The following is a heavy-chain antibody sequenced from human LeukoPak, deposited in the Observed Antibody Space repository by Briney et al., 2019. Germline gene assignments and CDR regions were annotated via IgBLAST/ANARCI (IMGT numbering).Heavy chain of an antibody. V-gene: IGHV3-66*01. J-gene: IGHJ5*02. CDR1: GFTVSSNY. CDR3: ARDSSGPFDP. CDR2: IYSGGST. Sequence: GGSLRLSCAASGFTVSSNYTSWVRQAPGKGLEWVSVIYSGGSTYYADSVKGRFTISRDNSKNTLYLQMNSLRAEDTAVYYCARDSSGPFDPWGQGTLVTVSS.